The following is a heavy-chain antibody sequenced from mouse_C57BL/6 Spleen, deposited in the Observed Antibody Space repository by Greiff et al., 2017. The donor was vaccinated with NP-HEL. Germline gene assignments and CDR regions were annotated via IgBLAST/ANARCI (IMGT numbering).Heavy chain of an antibody. D-gene: IGHD1-1*01. CDR1: GYTFTDYY. J-gene: IGHJ2*01. V-gene: IGHV1-76*01. Sequence: QVHVKQSGAELVRPGASVKLSCKASGYTFTDYYINWVKQRPGQGLEWIARIYPGSGNTYYNEKFKGKATLTAEKSSSTAYMQLSSLTSEDSAVYFCARQGVVAEGPFDYWGQGTTLTVSS. CDR3: ARQGVVAEGPFDY. CDR2: IYPGSGNT.